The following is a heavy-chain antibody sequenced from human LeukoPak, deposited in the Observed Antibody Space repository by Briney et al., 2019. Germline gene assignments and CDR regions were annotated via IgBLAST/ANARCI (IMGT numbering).Heavy chain of an antibody. J-gene: IGHJ4*02. CDR3: ARDPTVTRYFDY. CDR2: ISSSGSTI. V-gene: IGHV3-48*03. Sequence: GGSLRLSCAASGFTFSSYEMNWVRQAPGKGLEWVSYISSSGSTIYYADSVKGRFTISRDNAKNSLYLQMNSLRAEDTAVYYCARDPTVTRYFDYWGQGTLVTVPS. CDR1: GFTFSSYE. D-gene: IGHD4-11*01.